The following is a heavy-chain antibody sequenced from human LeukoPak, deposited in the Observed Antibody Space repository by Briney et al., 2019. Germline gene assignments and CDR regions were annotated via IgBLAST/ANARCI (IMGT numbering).Heavy chain of an antibody. CDR2: ISGSGGST. CDR3: AKDRVARFYSYYYYMDV. Sequence: GGSLRLSCAASGFTFSSYAMSWVRQAPGKVLEWVSAISGSGGSTYYADSVKGRFTISRDNSKNTLYLQMNSLRAEDTAVYYCAKDRVARFYSYYYYMDVWGKGTTVTVSS. D-gene: IGHD3-3*01. J-gene: IGHJ6*03. CDR1: GFTFSSYA. V-gene: IGHV3-23*01.